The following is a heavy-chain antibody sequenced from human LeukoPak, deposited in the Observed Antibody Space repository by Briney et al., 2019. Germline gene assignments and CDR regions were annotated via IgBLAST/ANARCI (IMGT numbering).Heavy chain of an antibody. Sequence: PSETLSLTCAVSGYSISRGYSWGWIRQPPGKGLEWIGNLYHSGNTYYNPSLKSRATISADTSKNQFSLRLSSVTAADTAVYYCAREEFRRDFDYRGQGTLVTVSS. D-gene: IGHD3-10*01. J-gene: IGHJ4*02. CDR1: GYSISRGYS. V-gene: IGHV4-38-2*02. CDR2: LYHSGNT. CDR3: AREEFRRDFDY.